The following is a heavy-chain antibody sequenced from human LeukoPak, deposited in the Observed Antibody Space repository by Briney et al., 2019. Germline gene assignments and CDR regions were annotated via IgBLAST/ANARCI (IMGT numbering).Heavy chain of an antibody. Sequence: GGSLRLSCAASGFTFSSYWMSWVRQAPGKGLEWVANIKQDGSEKYYVDSVKGRFTISRDNAKNSLYLQINSLRAEDTAVYYCARGISSGWYGSPLYYWGQGTLVTVSS. CDR2: IKQDGSEK. J-gene: IGHJ4*02. CDR3: ARGISSGWYGSPLYY. CDR1: GFTFSSYW. V-gene: IGHV3-7*03. D-gene: IGHD6-19*01.